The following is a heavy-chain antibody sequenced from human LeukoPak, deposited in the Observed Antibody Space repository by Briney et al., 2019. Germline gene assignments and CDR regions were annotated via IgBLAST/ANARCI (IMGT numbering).Heavy chain of an antibody. CDR2: INPNSGGT. D-gene: IGHD3-9*01. Sequence: GASVKVSCKASGYTFTGYYMHWVRQAPGQGLEWMGSINPNSGGTNYAQKFQGRVTMTRDTSISTAYMELSRLRPDDTAVYYCARDRVASYDILTGYYNGGRYNWFDPWGQGTLVTVSS. CDR3: ARDRVASYDILTGYYNGGRYNWFDP. J-gene: IGHJ5*02. V-gene: IGHV1-2*02. CDR1: GYTFTGYY.